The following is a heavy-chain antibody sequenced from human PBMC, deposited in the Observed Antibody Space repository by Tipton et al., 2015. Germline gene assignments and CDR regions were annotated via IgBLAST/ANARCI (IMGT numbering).Heavy chain of an antibody. D-gene: IGHD5-24*01. CDR3: ARDLEHGMDV. J-gene: IGHJ6*02. Sequence: TLSLTCAVSAYSISSDYYWGWIRQPPGKGLEWIGSISHSGNTYYNPSLKSRVTISVDTSKNQVFLNLTSVTAADTAVYYCARDLEHGMDVWGQGTTVTVSS. CDR2: ISHSGNT. V-gene: IGHV4-38-2*02. CDR1: AYSISSDYY.